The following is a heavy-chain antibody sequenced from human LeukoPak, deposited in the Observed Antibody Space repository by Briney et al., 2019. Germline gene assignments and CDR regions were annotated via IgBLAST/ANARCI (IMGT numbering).Heavy chain of an antibody. CDR2: ISAYNGNT. J-gene: IGHJ4*02. CDR3: ARDRPAGDSSGYFY. V-gene: IGHV1-18*01. D-gene: IGHD3-22*01. CDR1: GYTFTSYG. Sequence: ASVKVSCKASGYTFTSYGISWVRQAPGQGLEWMGWISAYNGNTNYAQKLQGRVTMTTDTSTSTAYMELRSLRSDDTAVYYCARDRPAGDSSGYFYWGQGTLVTVSS.